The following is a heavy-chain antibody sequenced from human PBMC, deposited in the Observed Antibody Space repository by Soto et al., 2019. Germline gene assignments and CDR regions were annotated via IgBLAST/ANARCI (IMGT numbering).Heavy chain of an antibody. J-gene: IGHJ6*02. CDR3: TTGTYMITFGGGLYYSYGMDV. CDR1: GFTFSNAW. CDR2: IKSKTDGGTT. Sequence: EVQLVESGGGLVKPGGSLRLSCAASGFTFSNAWMNWVRQAPGKGLEWVGRIKSKTDGGTTDYAAPVKGIFTISRDDSKNTLYLQMNSLKTEDGSVDYCTTGTYMITFGGGLYYSYGMDVWGQGTTVTVS. V-gene: IGHV3-15*07. D-gene: IGHD3-16*01.